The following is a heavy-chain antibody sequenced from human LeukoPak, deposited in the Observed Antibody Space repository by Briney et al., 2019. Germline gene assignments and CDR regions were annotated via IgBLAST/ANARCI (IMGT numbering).Heavy chain of an antibody. D-gene: IGHD3-22*01. CDR1: GGTFSSYA. CDR2: IIPIFGTA. Sequence: ASVKVSCKASGGTFSSYAISWVRQAPGQGLEWMGRIIPIFGTANYAQKFQGRVTITTDESTSTAYMELSSLRSEGTAVYYCARDVGYYDSSGLRGAFDIWGQGTMVTVSS. V-gene: IGHV1-69*05. CDR3: ARDVGYYDSSGLRGAFDI. J-gene: IGHJ3*02.